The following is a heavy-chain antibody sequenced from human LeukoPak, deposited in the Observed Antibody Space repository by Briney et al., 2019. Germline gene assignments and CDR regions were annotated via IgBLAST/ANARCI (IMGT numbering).Heavy chain of an antibody. CDR3: SKGSSGGWYDAFDI. CDR1: GVTFDVYA. CDR2: INWNSGSI. Sequence: SLRLSCAASGVTFDVYAMHSVRQAPGKGLEWVSGINWNSGSIGYADSVKGRFTISRDNAKNSLYLQMDSLRPEDMALYYCSKGSSGGWYDAFDIWGQGTLVTVSS. V-gene: IGHV3-9*03. J-gene: IGHJ3*02. D-gene: IGHD6-19*01.